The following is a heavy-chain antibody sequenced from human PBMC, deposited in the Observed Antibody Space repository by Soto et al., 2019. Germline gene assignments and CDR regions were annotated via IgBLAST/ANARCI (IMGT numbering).Heavy chain of an antibody. Sequence: PGGSLRLSCAASGFTFSSYGMHWVRQAPGKGLEWVAVISYDGRNKYYADAVEGRFTISRDNAKNSLSLQMNSLRVEDTAVYFCASVPGSPGYHGLDVWGQGTTVTVSS. CDR2: ISYDGRNK. CDR3: ASVPGSPGYHGLDV. V-gene: IGHV3-30*03. CDR1: GFTFSSYG. J-gene: IGHJ6*02. D-gene: IGHD6-19*01.